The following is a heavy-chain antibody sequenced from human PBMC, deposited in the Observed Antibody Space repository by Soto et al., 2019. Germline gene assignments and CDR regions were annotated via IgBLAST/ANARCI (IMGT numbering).Heavy chain of an antibody. Sequence: GSLRLSCAASGFTFSSYSMIWVRQTPGKGLEWVSSTSPSGGSRFYADSVKGRFSISRDNSENTLYLQMNSVRAEDTATYFCARLDPGYCSSSSCRDFDYWGQGTLVTVSS. CDR3: ARLDPGYCSSSSCRDFDY. CDR1: GFTFSSYS. D-gene: IGHD2-15*01. CDR2: TSPSGGSR. V-gene: IGHV3-23*01. J-gene: IGHJ4*02.